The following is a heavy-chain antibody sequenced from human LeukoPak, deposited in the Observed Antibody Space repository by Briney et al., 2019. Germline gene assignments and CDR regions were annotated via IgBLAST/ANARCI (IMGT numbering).Heavy chain of an antibody. CDR3: ARERVVYSYGTGSYYFDY. Sequence: PSETLSLTCTVSGGSISSSSYYWGWIRQPPGKGLEWIGGIYYSGSTYYNPSLKSRVTISVDTSKNQFSLKLSSVTAADTAVYYCARERVVYSYGTGSYYFDYWGQGTLVTVSS. V-gene: IGHV4-39*02. CDR2: IYYSGST. D-gene: IGHD5-18*01. CDR1: GGSISSSSYY. J-gene: IGHJ4*02.